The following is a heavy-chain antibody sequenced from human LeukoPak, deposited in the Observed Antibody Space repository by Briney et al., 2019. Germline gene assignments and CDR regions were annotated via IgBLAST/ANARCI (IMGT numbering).Heavy chain of an antibody. D-gene: IGHD4-17*01. Sequence: GASVKVSCKASGYTFTSYSISWVRQAPGQGLEWMGWISVYNGNTNFAQKFQGRVTMTTDTSTSTAYMELRSLRSDDTAMYYCAREFSSSLVTTVDYWGQGTLVTVSS. CDR2: ISVYNGNT. CDR3: AREFSSSLVTTVDY. V-gene: IGHV1-18*01. J-gene: IGHJ4*02. CDR1: GYTFTSYS.